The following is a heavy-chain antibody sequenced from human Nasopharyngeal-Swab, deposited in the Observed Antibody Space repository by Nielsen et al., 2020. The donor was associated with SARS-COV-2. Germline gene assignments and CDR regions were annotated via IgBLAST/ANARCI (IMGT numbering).Heavy chain of an antibody. CDR2: IKQDGSEK. Sequence: GESLKISCAASGFTFSSYWMSWVRQAPGKGLEWVANIKQDGSEKYYVDSVKGRFTISRDNAKNSMYLPMKSLRAEDTAVYYCARVGLGYNWNYFDPYYYYGRDVWGQGTTVTVSS. CDR3: ARVGLGYNWNYFDPYYYYGRDV. J-gene: IGHJ6*02. CDR1: GFTFSSYW. D-gene: IGHD1-7*01. V-gene: IGHV3-7*03.